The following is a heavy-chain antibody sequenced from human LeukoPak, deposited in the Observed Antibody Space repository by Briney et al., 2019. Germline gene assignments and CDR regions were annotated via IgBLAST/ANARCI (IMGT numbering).Heavy chain of an antibody. V-gene: IGHV3-23*01. Sequence: PGGSLRLSCAASGFTFSSYAMSWVRQAPGKGLEWVSAISGGGGSTYYADSVKGRFTISRDNSKNTLYLQMDSLRAEDTAVYYCAKGWGPPSIAVAGTGFDYWGQGTLVTVSS. CDR1: GFTFSSYA. CDR2: ISGGGGST. D-gene: IGHD6-19*01. CDR3: AKGWGPPSIAVAGTGFDY. J-gene: IGHJ4*02.